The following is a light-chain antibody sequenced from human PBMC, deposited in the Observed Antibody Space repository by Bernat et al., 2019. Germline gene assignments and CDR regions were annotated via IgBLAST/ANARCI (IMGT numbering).Light chain of an antibody. Sequence: EIVLTQSPGTLSLSPGEGATLSCRASQSVSGSYLAWYQQKPGQAPRLLIYGASTRATGIPDRFSGIGSGTDFTLTISRLEPEDFAVYYCQHYGSSPLFTFGPGTKVDIK. CDR3: QHYGSSPLFT. V-gene: IGKV3-20*01. CDR1: QSVSGSY. J-gene: IGKJ3*01. CDR2: GAS.